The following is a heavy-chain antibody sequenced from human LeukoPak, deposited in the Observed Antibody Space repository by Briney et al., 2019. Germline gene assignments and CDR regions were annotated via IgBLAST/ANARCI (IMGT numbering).Heavy chain of an antibody. CDR1: GGSISSGGYY. CDR3: AREQVVPAALGAFDI. D-gene: IGHD2-2*01. V-gene: IGHV4-31*03. Sequence: SGTLSLTCTVSGGSISSGGYYWSWIRQHPGKGLEWIGYIYYSGSTYYNPSLKSRVAISVDTSKNQFSLKLSSVTAADTAVYYCAREQVVPAALGAFDIWGQGTMVTVSS. J-gene: IGHJ3*02. CDR2: IYYSGST.